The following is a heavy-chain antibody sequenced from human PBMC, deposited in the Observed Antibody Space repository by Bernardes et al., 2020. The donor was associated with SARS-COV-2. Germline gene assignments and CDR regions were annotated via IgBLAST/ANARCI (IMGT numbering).Heavy chain of an antibody. CDR2: ISAYNGNT. CDR3: ARRSMDY. CDR1: GYIFTSNG. Sequence: ASVKVSCKASGYIFTSNGISWVRQAPGQGLEWMGWISAYNGNTNYAQKFQGRVTITTDTTTSTAYMELRSLRSDDTAVYYCARRSMDYWGQGTLVTVSS. V-gene: IGHV1-18*01. J-gene: IGHJ4*02.